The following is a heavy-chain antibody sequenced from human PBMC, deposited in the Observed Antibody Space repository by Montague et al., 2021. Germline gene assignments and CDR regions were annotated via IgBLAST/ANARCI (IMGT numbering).Heavy chain of an antibody. Sequence: SETLSLTCNVSGEPMREYYWSWIRQSPGKGLEWIGYIFGTGDSSYNPSLSRRVTISIDTSKNQIFLELTSVTAADTAVYYCVRRDNMGGAFLDHWGQG. CDR2: IFGTGDS. CDR1: GEPMREYY. D-gene: IGHD2-21*01. CDR3: VRRDNMGGAFLDH. V-gene: IGHV4-4*08. J-gene: IGHJ4*02.